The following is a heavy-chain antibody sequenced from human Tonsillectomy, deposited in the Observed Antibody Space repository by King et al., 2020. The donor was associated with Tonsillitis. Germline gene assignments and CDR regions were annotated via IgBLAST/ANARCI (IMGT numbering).Heavy chain of an antibody. D-gene: IGHD2-2*01. CDR3: ARESCSSTSCQYGTLFDF. CDR2: ISAYNVYT. J-gene: IGHJ4*02. Sequence: QLVQSGGEVKKPGASVKVSCKASGYTFTSYGISWVRQAPGQVMEWLGWISAYNVYTNYVQKLQGRVTMTTDTSTSTAYMELRSLRSDDTAVYYCARESCSSTSCQYGTLFDFWGQGTLVTVSS. V-gene: IGHV1-18*01. CDR1: GYTFTSYG.